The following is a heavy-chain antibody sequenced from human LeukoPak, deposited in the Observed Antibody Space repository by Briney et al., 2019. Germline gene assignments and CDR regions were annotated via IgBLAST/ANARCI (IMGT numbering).Heavy chain of an antibody. V-gene: IGHV3-30*18. J-gene: IGHJ4*02. D-gene: IGHD1/OR15-1a*01. CDR1: GFTFSSYG. Sequence: PGRSLRLSCAASGFTFSSYGMHWVRPAPGRGLEWVAVISYDGGNKYYADSVKGRFTISRDNSKNTLYLQMNSLRAEDTAVYYCAKGSVKQGNYFDYWGQGTLVTVSS. CDR3: AKGSVKQGNYFDY. CDR2: ISYDGGNK.